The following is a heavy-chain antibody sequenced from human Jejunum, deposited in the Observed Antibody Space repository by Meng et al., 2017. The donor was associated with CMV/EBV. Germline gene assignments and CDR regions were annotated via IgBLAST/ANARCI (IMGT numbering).Heavy chain of an antibody. CDR2: IKSETDGGRA. J-gene: IGHJ4*02. D-gene: IGHD3-9*01. CDR3: TSGYPHFDWLKSQSDY. CDR1: SNAW. V-gene: IGHV3-15*01. Sequence: SNAWMSWVRKDQGKGLGWVGRIKSETDGGRADYAAPVTGRFTISRDDSTTMLYLQMESLKTEDTAVYYCTSGYPHFDWLKSQSDYWGQGTRVTVSS.